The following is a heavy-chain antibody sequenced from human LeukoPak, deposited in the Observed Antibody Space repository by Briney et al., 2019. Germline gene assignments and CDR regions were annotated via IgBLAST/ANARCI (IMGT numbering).Heavy chain of an antibody. V-gene: IGHV4-31*03. CDR1: DGSINSDY. J-gene: IGHJ1*01. CDR3: ARGESYYDSSGYYLPSNEYFQH. D-gene: IGHD3-22*01. CDR2: IYYSGST. Sequence: SETLSLTCTVSDGSINSDYWSWIRQHPGKGLEWIGYIYYSGSTYYNPSLKSRVTISVDTSKNQFSLKLSSVTAADTAVYYCARGESYYDSSGYYLPSNEYFQHWGQGTLVTVSS.